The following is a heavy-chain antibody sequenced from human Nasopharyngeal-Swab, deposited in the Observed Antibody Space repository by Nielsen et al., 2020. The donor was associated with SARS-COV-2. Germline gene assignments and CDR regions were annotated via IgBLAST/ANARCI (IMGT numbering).Heavy chain of an antibody. Sequence: LSLTCAASGFTFSSSGMDWVRQAPGKGLEWVAVISYDGSNEYYGDSVKGRFTISRDNSKSTLYLQMNSLRVDDTAVYYCAKDVHGDYEGIDYWGQGILVTVSS. CDR2: ISYDGSNE. CDR3: AKDVHGDYEGIDY. V-gene: IGHV3-30*18. D-gene: IGHD4-17*01. CDR1: GFTFSSSG. J-gene: IGHJ4*02.